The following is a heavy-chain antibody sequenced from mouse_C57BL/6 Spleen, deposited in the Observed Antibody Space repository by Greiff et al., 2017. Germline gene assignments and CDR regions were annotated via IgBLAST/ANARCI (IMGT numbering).Heavy chain of an antibody. D-gene: IGHD2-5*01. Sequence: VQLQQTGPELVKPGASVKISCKASGYSFTDYNMNWVKQSNGKSLEWIGVINPNYGTTSYNQKFKGKATLTVDQSSSTAYMQLNSLTSEDSAVYYCVRGDSNFWYFDVWGTGTTVTVSS. J-gene: IGHJ1*03. CDR3: VRGDSNFWYFDV. V-gene: IGHV1-39*01. CDR2: INPNYGTT. CDR1: GYSFTDYN.